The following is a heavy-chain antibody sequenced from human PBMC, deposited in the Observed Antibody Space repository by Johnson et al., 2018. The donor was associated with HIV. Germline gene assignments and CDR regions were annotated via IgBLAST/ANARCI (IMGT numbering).Heavy chain of an antibody. CDR2: ISRNSGSI. CDR3: ARERASSAFDI. V-gene: IGHV3-9*01. J-gene: IGHJ3*02. Sequence: QLVESGGGLVQPGRSLRLSCAASGFTFDDYAMHWVRQAPGKGLEWVSGISRNSGSIGYADSVKGRFTISRDNAKNSLYLQMNSLRAEDTAVYYCARERASSAFDIWGQGTMVTVSS. CDR1: GFTFDDYA.